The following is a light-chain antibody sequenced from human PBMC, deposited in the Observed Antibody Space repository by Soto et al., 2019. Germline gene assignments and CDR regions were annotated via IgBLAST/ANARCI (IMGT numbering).Light chain of an antibody. J-gene: IGLJ2*01. Sequence: QSALTQPASVSGSTGQSIAISCTGTSSDIGAYAYVSWYQQHPGKIPKLIVFDVNYRPSGVSSRFSGSKSGNTASLTISGLQAEDEADYYCGSYTRSNSVIFGGGTKVTVL. CDR3: GSYTRSNSVI. CDR2: DVN. V-gene: IGLV2-14*03. CDR1: SSDIGAYAY.